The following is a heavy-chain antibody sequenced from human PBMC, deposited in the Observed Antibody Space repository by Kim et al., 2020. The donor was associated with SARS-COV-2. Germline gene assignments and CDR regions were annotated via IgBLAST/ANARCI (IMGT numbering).Heavy chain of an antibody. J-gene: IGHJ5*02. Sequence: SETLSLTCTVSGGSISSSSYYWGWIRQPPGKGLEWIGSIYYSGSTYYNPSLKSRVTISVDTSKNQFSLKLSSVTAADTAVYYCARHPPGYDILTGYEVWFDPWGQGTLVTVSS. V-gene: IGHV4-39*01. CDR1: GGSISSSSYY. D-gene: IGHD3-9*01. CDR3: ARHPPGYDILTGYEVWFDP. CDR2: IYYSGST.